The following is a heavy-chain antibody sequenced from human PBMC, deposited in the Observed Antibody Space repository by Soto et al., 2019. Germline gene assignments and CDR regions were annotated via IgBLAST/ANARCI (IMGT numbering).Heavy chain of an antibody. CDR3: AKDIAGRANYAMDV. J-gene: IGHJ6*04. CDR1: GFTFDDYG. CDR2: IRWNSGSI. V-gene: IGHV3-9*01. Sequence: EVLLVESGGGLVQPGRSLRLSCAASGFTFDDYGMHWVRQAPGQGLEWVSGIRWNSGSIGYADSVKGRFTISRDNAKNSLYLQMNSLRAEDTALYYCAKDIAGRANYAMDVWGKGTTVTVSS.